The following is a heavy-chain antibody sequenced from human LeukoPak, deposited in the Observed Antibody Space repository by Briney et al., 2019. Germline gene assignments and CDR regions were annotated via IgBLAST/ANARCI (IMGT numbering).Heavy chain of an antibody. CDR1: GFTFSHFW. CDR3: ARGRTSGSSWPFDY. Sequence: GGSLRLSCAASGFTFSHFWMSWVRQAPGKGLEWVAYIKKTGSETYYVDSVKGRFTITRDNTRNSLFLQMYSLRAEDTAVYFCARGRTSGSSWPFDYWGQGTLVTVSS. V-gene: IGHV3-7*01. CDR2: IKKTGSET. J-gene: IGHJ4*02. D-gene: IGHD6-13*01.